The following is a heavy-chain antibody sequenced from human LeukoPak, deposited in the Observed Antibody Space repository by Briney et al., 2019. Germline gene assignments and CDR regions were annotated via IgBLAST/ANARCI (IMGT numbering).Heavy chain of an antibody. D-gene: IGHD1-26*01. J-gene: IGHJ4*02. CDR3: ARSEYSGSQPGDY. V-gene: IGHV1-18*01. CDR2: IRVYNGDT. CDR1: GYTFTSYG. Sequence: GASVKVSCKASGYTFTSYGISWVRQAPGQGLEWMGWIRVYNGDTNYAQKLQGRVTITADESTSTAYMELSSLRSEDTAVYYCARSEYSGSQPGDYWGQGTLVTVSS.